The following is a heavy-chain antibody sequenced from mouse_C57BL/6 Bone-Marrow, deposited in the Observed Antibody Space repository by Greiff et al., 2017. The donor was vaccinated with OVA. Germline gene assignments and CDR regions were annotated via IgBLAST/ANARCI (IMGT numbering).Heavy chain of an antibody. J-gene: IGHJ2*01. V-gene: IGHV1-5*01. CDR1: GYTFTSYW. CDR2: IYPGNSDT. D-gene: IGHD1-1*01. Sequence: VHVKQSGTVLARPGASVKMSCKTSGYTFTSYWMHWVKQRPGQGLEWIGAIYPGNSDTSYNQKFKGKAKLTAVTSASTAYMELSSLTNEDSAVYCCTRDPLYCGSSYLDYWGQGTTLTVSS. CDR3: TRDPLYCGSSYLDY.